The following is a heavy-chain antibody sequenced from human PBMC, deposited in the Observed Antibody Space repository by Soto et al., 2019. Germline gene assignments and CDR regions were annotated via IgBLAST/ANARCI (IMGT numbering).Heavy chain of an antibody. CDR2: MSGDGRT. D-gene: IGHD6-19*01. Sequence: PGGSLRLSCAASGFIFSDHYMSWVRQAPGKGLEWLSVMSGDGRTRYALSVTGRFTISRDNAKNSLYLQMDSLRDEDTAVYFCARAIAVGSTSLDYWGLGTRVTVSS. CDR3: ARAIAVGSTSLDY. V-gene: IGHV3-66*01. J-gene: IGHJ4*02. CDR1: GFIFSDHY.